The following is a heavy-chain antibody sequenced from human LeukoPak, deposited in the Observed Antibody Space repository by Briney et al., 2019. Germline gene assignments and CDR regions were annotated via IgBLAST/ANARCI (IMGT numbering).Heavy chain of an antibody. D-gene: IGHD6-13*01. CDR1: GFTFSNYW. CDR3: ARDPGAAGDY. CDR2: IDQDGSEK. Sequence: GGSLRLSCAASGFTFSNYWMTWDRQAPGKGLEWVANIDQDGSEKFYVDSVKGRFTISRDNAKDSLYLQMNSLRAEDTALYYCARDPGAAGDYWGQGTLVTVSS. J-gene: IGHJ4*02. V-gene: IGHV3-7*01.